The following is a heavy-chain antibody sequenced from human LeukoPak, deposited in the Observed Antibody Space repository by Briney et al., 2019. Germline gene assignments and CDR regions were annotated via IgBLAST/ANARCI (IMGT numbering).Heavy chain of an antibody. CDR1: GGSVSSGSDY. V-gene: IGHV4-61*01. CDR3: AGSSSWDQLDY. J-gene: IGHJ4*02. CDR2: IYYSGST. Sequence: SETLSLTCTVSGGSVSSGSDYWSWIRQPPGKGLEWIGYIYYSGSTNYNPSLKSRVTISVDTSKNQFSLKLSSVTAADTAVYYCAGSSSWDQLDYWGQGTLVTVSS. D-gene: IGHD6-13*01.